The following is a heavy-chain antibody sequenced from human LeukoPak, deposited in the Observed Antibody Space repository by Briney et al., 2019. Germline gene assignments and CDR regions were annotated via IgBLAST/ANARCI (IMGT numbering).Heavy chain of an antibody. CDR2: ISSSSSYI. CDR1: GFTFSGYS. V-gene: IGHV3-21*01. D-gene: IGHD3-10*01. Sequence: GGSLRLSCAASGFTFSGYSMNWVRQAPGKGLEWVSSISSSSSYIYYADSVKGRFTISRDNAKNSLYLQMNSLRAEDTAVYYCARDWGFGDPCYFDYWGQGTLVTVSS. CDR3: ARDWGFGDPCYFDY. J-gene: IGHJ4*02.